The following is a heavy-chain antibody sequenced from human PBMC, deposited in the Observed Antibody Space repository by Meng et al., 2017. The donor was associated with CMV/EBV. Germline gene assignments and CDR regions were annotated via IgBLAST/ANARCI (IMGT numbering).Heavy chain of an antibody. CDR3: AKDLGVVVPAVIFIVSSPDKSYYGMDV. Sequence: GESLKISCAASGFTFSSYGMHWVRQAPGKGLEWVAFIRYDGSNKYYADSVKGRFTISRDNSKNTLYLQMNSLRAEDTAIYYCAKDLGVVVPAVIFIVSSPDKSYYGMDVWGQGTTVTVSS. CDR2: IRYDGSNK. V-gene: IGHV3-30*02. CDR1: GFTFSSYG. D-gene: IGHD2-2*01. J-gene: IGHJ6*02.